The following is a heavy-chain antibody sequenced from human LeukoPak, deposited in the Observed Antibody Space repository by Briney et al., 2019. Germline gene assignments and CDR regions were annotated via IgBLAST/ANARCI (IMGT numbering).Heavy chain of an antibody. CDR1: GVAIRSHH. CDR2: IYSSGYT. Sequence: SETLSLTCTVSGVAIRSHHWNWIRQPAGKGLEWIGRIYSSGYTNDNPFLKSRITMSVDMSKNQFSLRLNSVTAADTAVYYCARGEHSVDSWGQGMLVTVSS. V-gene: IGHV4-4*07. J-gene: IGHJ4*02. CDR3: ARGEHSVDS. D-gene: IGHD1/OR15-1a*01.